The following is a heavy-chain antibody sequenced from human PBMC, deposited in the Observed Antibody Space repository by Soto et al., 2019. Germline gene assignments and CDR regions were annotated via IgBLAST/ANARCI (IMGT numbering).Heavy chain of an antibody. CDR3: ARGYYYGSGRPTPGGMDV. Sequence: QVHLVQSGAEVKKPGAAVKVSCKASGYTFTNYDINWVRQAPGQGLEWMVWISTYTGNTNYAQKLQGRVTMTTDTSTSKAYMELRSLRSDDTAVYYCARGYYYGSGRPTPGGMDVWGQGTTVTVS. CDR2: ISTYTGNT. D-gene: IGHD3-10*01. J-gene: IGHJ6*02. CDR1: GYTFTNYD. V-gene: IGHV1-18*01.